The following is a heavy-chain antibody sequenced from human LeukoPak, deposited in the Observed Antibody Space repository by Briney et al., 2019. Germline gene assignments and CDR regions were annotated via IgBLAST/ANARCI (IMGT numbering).Heavy chain of an antibody. Sequence: SQTLSLTCAISGDSVSSNSAAWNWIRQSPSRGLEWLGRTYYRSEWYNNYTVYAVSVKSRITINPDTSKNQVSLQLNSVTPEDTAVYYCAREVATTYAFDYWGQGTLVTVSS. CDR2: TYYRSEWYN. J-gene: IGHJ4*02. V-gene: IGHV6-1*01. CDR3: AREVATTYAFDY. D-gene: IGHD1-26*01. CDR1: GDSVSSNSAA.